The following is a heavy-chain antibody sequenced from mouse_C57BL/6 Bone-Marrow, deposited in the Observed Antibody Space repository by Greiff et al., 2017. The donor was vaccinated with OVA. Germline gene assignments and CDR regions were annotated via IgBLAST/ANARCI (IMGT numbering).Heavy chain of an antibody. J-gene: IGHJ3*01. CDR3: VKAAGTALCAY. CDR1: GFTFTDYY. CDR2: IRNKANGYTT. D-gene: IGHD2-14*01. Sequence: EVQVVESGGGLVQPGASLRLSCAASGFTFTDYYMSWVRQPPGKAPEWLALIRNKANGYTTEYTASGKGRFTISSDNSQNIFYLQMNTLWADASATYYCVKAAGTALCAYWGQGTLVTVSA. V-gene: IGHV7-4*01.